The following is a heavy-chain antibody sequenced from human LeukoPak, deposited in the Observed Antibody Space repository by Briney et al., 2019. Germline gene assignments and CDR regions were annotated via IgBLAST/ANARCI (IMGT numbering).Heavy chain of an antibody. CDR3: AKAQLWLVTGYYYYGMDV. CDR2: ISGSGGST. J-gene: IGHJ6*02. V-gene: IGHV3-23*01. CDR1: GFTFSSYA. D-gene: IGHD5-18*01. Sequence: GGSLRLSCAATGFTFSSYAMSWVRQAPGKGLTWVSGISGSGGSTYYADSVKGRFTTSRDNSKHTLYLQMNSLRADDTAVYYCAKAQLWLVTGYYYYGMDVWGQGTTVTVSS.